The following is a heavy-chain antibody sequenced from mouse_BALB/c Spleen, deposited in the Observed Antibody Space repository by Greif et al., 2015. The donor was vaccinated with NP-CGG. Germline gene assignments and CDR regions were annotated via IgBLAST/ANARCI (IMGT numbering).Heavy chain of an antibody. CDR1: GFTFSDYY. J-gene: IGHJ2*01. CDR3: AREDDY. V-gene: IGHV5-4*02. CDR2: ISDGGSYT. Sequence: EVQGVESGGGLVKPGGSLKLSCAASGFTFSDYYMNWVRQTPEKRPEWVATISDGGSYTYYPDSVKGRFTISRDNAKNNLYLQMSSLKSEDTAMYYCAREDDYWGQGTTLTVSS.